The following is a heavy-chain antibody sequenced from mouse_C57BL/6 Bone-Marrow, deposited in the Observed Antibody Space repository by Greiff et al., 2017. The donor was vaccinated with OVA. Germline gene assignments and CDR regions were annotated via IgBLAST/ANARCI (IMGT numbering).Heavy chain of an antibody. D-gene: IGHD2-13*01. J-gene: IGHJ2*01. CDR2: IHPNSGST. V-gene: IGHV1-64*01. CDR3: ARPDYYFDY. Sequence: QVQLKQPGAELVKPGASVKLSCKASGYTFTSYWMHWVKQRPGQGLEWIGMIHPNSGSTNYNEKFKSKATLTVDKSSSTAYMQLSSLTSEDSAVYYCARPDYYFDYWGQGTTLTVSS. CDR1: GYTFTSYW.